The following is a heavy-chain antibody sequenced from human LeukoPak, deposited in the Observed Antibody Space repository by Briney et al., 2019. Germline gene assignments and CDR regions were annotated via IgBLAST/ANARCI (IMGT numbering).Heavy chain of an antibody. CDR1: GFSFSNYW. CDR3: ARVFDSGSCSGYFDY. CDR2: INSDGSST. J-gene: IGHJ4*02. V-gene: IGHV3-74*01. Sequence: GGSLRLSCAASGFSFSNYWMHWVRQAPGKGLVWVSRINSDGSSTTYADSVKGRFTISRDNAKNSLYLQMNSLTAEDTAVYYCARVFDSGSCSGYFDYWDQGTLVTVSS. D-gene: IGHD1-26*01.